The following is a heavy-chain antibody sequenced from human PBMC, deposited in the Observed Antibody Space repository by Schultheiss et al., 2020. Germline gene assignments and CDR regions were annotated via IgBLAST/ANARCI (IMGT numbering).Heavy chain of an antibody. V-gene: IGHV3-48*01. CDR2: ISSSSSTI. D-gene: IGHD2-15*01. J-gene: IGHJ4*02. Sequence: GGSLRLSCAASGFTFSSYGMNWVRQAPGKGLEWVSYISSSSSTIYYADSVKGRFTISRDNSKNTLYLQMNSLRAEDTAVYYCARSLDCSGGSCYSDYWGQGTLVTVSS. CDR3: ARSLDCSGGSCYSDY. CDR1: GFTFSSYG.